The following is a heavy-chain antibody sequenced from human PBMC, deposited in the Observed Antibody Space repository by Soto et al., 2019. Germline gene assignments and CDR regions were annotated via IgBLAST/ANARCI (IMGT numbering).Heavy chain of an antibody. CDR2: IIPIFGTA. Sequence: QVQLVQSGAEVKKPGSSVKVSCKASGGTFSSYAISWVRQAPGQGLEWMGGIIPIFGTANYAQKFQGRVTITGDESTSTAYMELSSLRSEDTAVYYCARGPYDYVWGSYRPFDYWGQGTLVTVSS. V-gene: IGHV1-69*01. J-gene: IGHJ4*02. CDR1: GGTFSSYA. CDR3: ARGPYDYVWGSYRPFDY. D-gene: IGHD3-16*02.